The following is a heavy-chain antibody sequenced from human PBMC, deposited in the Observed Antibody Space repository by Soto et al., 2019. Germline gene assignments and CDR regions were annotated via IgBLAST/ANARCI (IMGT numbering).Heavy chain of an antibody. V-gene: IGHV1-46*03. Sequence: QVQLVQSGAEVKKPGASVKVSCKASGYTFSRYYMHWVRQAPGQGLEWMGIINPSGGGANYAQKRQGRVTMTRDTSTSTVYMELSSLRSEDTAVYCCAREANYYETSGYLFAWGQGTLVTVSS. D-gene: IGHD3-22*01. J-gene: IGHJ4*02. CDR1: GYTFSRYY. CDR2: INPSGGGA. CDR3: AREANYYETSGYLFA.